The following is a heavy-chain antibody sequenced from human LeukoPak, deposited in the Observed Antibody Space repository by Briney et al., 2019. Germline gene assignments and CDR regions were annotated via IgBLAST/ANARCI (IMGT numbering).Heavy chain of an antibody. CDR3: ARGEHSVDS. CDR1: GGAIRSHY. V-gene: IGHV4-4*07. CDR2: IYSSGYT. J-gene: IGHJ4*02. D-gene: IGHD1/OR15-1a*01. Sequence: SETLSLTCTVSGGAIRSHYWNWIRQPAGKGLEWIGRIYSSGYTNDNPFLKSRITMSVGMSKNQFSLRLNSVTAADTAVYYCARGEHSVDSWGQGMLVTVSS.